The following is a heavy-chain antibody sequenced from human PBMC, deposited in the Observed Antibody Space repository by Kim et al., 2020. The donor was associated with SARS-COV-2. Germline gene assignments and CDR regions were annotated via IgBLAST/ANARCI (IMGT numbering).Heavy chain of an antibody. CDR3: ARMVRGVQIDY. CDR1: GGSISSSSYY. J-gene: IGHJ4*02. CDR2: IYYSGST. Sequence: SETLSLTCTVSGGSISSSSYYWGWIRQPPGKGLEWIGSIYYSGSTYYNPSLKSRVTISVDTSKNQFSLKLSSVTAADTAVYYCARMVRGVQIDYWGQGTL. V-gene: IGHV4-39*01. D-gene: IGHD3-10*01.